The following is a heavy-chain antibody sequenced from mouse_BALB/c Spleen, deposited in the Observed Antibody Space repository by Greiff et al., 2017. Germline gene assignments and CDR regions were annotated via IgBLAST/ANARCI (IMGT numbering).Heavy chain of an antibody. J-gene: IGHJ4*01. CDR3: TPDGYYLRYYAMDY. V-gene: IGHV6-6*02. Sequence: EVQLVESGGGLVQPGGSMKLSCVASGFTFSNYWMNWVRQSPEKGLEWVAEIRLKSNNYATHYAESVKGRFTISRDDSKSSVYLQMNNLRAEDTGIYYCTPDGYYLRYYAMDYWGQGTSVTVSS. CDR2: IRLKSNNYAT. CDR1: GFTFSNYW. D-gene: IGHD2-3*01.